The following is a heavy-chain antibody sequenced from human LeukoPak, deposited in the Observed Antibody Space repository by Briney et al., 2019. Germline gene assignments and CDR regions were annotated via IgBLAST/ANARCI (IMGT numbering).Heavy chain of an antibody. J-gene: IGHJ6*02. CDR2: VIPIFGTA. D-gene: IGHD4-23*01. Sequence: SVKVSCKASGGTFSSYAISWVRQAPGQGLEWMGGVIPIFGTANYAQKFQGRVTITADESMSTAYMELSSLRSEDTAVYYCNSPSYYYGMDVWGQGTTVTVSS. CDR3: NSPSYYYGMDV. CDR1: GGTFSSYA. V-gene: IGHV1-69*13.